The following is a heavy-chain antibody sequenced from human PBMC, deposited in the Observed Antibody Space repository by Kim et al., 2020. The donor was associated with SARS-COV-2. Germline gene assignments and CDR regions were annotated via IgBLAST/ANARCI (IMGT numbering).Heavy chain of an antibody. V-gene: IGHV3-23*01. D-gene: IGHD2-21*02. Sequence: KGRFTVSRDNSKNTLYLQMDSLRAADTAVYYCAKGVTSRVRFDYYCGLDVWGQGTTVTVSS. J-gene: IGHJ6*02. CDR3: AKGVTSRVRFDYYCGLDV.